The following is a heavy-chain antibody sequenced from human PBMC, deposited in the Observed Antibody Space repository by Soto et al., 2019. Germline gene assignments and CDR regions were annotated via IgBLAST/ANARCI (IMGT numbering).Heavy chain of an antibody. V-gene: IGHV3-23*01. CDR3: AKDRYVPRSSGGMDV. CDR2: ISGSGGST. D-gene: IGHD6-19*01. CDR1: GFTFRSYA. J-gene: IGHJ6*02. Sequence: PGGSLRLSCAASGFTFRSYAMSWVRQAPGKGLEWVSAISGSGGSTYYADSVKGRFTISRDNSKNTLYLQMNSLRAEDTAVYYCAKDRYVPRSSGGMDVWGQGTTVTVSS.